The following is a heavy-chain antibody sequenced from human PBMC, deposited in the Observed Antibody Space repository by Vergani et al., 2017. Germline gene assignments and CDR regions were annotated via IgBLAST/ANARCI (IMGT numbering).Heavy chain of an antibody. D-gene: IGHD3-16*01. CDR1: GGSISRTGYY. V-gene: IGHV4-39*01. CDR2: VFHSGSA. Sequence: QLQLQESGPGLVKPSETLSLTCSVSGGSISRTGYYWGWIRQPPGKGLEWIATVFHSGSAYYNPSLRRRVTISVETSKNQFSLRLTTLTAADTAVYYCARQFWVSQGVGAFETWGRGTEVSVSS. CDR3: ARQFWVSQGVGAFET. J-gene: IGHJ3*02.